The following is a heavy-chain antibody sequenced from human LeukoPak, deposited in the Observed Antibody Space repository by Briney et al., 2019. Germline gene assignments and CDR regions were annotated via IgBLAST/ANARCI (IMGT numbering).Heavy chain of an antibody. CDR2: ISDGGDST. D-gene: IGHD3-10*01. V-gene: IGHV3-23*01. Sequence: PGGSPRLSCAASGFYFITYCMYCVLQALGVRLEWVSSISDGGDSTHYADSVEGRFTISRDNSKNTLYLQMNSLRAEDTALYYCVKFFLPYLAGGTGSRWGQGTLVTVSS. CDR1: GFYFITYC. CDR3: VKFFLPYLAGGTGSR. J-gene: IGHJ4*02.